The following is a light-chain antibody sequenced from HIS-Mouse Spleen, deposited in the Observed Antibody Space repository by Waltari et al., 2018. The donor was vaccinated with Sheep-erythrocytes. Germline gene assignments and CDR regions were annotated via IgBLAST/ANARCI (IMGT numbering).Light chain of an antibody. CDR2: EGS. J-gene: IGLJ3*02. V-gene: IGLV2-23*01. CDR1: SSDVGSYNL. CDR3: CSYAGSSTPWV. Sequence: QSALTQPASVSGSPGQSITIPCTGTSSDVGSYNLASGYQQHPGKAPKLMIYEGSKRPSGVSNRFSGSKSGNTASLTISGLQAEDEADYYCCSYAGSSTPWVFGGGTKLTVL.